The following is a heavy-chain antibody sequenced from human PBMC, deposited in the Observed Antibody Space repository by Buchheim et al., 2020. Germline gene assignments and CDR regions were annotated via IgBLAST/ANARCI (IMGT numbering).Heavy chain of an antibody. CDR3: ARGSYSGSYYFDY. J-gene: IGHJ4*02. CDR1: GGSMSSYY. V-gene: IGHV4-59*01. Sequence: QVQVQESGPGLVKPSETLSLTCTVSGGSMSSYYWSWIRQPPGKGLEWIGYFYYSGSTNYNPSLKSRVTISGDPSKNQFSLGVRSVTAADTAVYFCARGSYSGSYYFDYWGQGTL. CDR2: FYYSGST. D-gene: IGHD1-26*01.